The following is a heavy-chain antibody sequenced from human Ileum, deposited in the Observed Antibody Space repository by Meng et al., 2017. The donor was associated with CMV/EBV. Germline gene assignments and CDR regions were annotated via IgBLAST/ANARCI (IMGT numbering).Heavy chain of an antibody. CDR3: ARGTYCSGSSCPLRY. CDR1: GGAFSGYY. D-gene: IGHD2-15*01. J-gene: IGHJ4*02. Sequence: YGGAFSGYYWGWIRQPPGKGREWIGGINHSGSTNYNPSLKSRDTITVDTSKNQFSLRLSSGTAADTAVYYCARGTYCSGSSCPLRYWGQGTLVTVSS. V-gene: IGHV4-34*01. CDR2: INHSGST.